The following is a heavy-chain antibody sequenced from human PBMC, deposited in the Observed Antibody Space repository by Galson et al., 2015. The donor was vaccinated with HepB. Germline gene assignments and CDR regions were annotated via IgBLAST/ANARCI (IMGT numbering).Heavy chain of an antibody. CDR2: ISYDGSDK. CDR1: GFTFSSYA. V-gene: IGHV3-30-3*01. J-gene: IGHJ1*01. CDR3: ARSAPGVAVAGTVGNFQH. Sequence: SLRLSCAASGFTFSSYAMHWVRQAPGKGLEWVAVISYDGSDKYYADSVKGRFTISRDNSKNTLYLQMNSLRAEDTAVYYCARSAPGVAVAGTVGNFQHWGQGTLVTVSS. D-gene: IGHD6-19*01.